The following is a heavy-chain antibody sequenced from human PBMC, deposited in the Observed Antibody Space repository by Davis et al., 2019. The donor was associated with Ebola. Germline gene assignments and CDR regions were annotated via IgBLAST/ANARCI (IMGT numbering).Heavy chain of an antibody. CDR2: INAGNGNT. Sequence: ASVKVSCKASGYTFTSYAMHWVRQAPGQRLEWMGWINAGNGNTKYSQKFQGRVTITRDTSTSTVYMELSSLRSEDTAVYYCARDGMGGGTLNTAFDIWGQGTMVTVSS. V-gene: IGHV1-3*01. J-gene: IGHJ3*02. CDR1: GYTFTSYA. CDR3: ARDGMGGGTLNTAFDI. D-gene: IGHD2-15*01.